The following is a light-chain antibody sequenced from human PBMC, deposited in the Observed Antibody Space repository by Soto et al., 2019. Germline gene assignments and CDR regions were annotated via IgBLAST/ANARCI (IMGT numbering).Light chain of an antibody. CDR3: QSYDGSLSGWV. J-gene: IGLJ3*02. Sequence: QSVLTQPPSVSGAPGQRVTISCTGSSSNIGAGYDVHWYQQLPGTAPKLLIYGNSNRPSGVPDRFSGSKSGTSASLAITGLQAEDEADYSCQSYDGSLSGWVFGGGTTLPVL. CDR2: GNS. V-gene: IGLV1-40*01. CDR1: SSNIGAGYD.